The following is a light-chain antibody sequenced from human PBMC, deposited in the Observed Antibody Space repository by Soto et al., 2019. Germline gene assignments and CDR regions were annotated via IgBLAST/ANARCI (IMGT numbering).Light chain of an antibody. J-gene: IGLJ3*02. Sequence: QSALTQPPSVSGSPGQSVTFSCTGTSSDVGAYNHVSWYQQHPGKAPKLLINDVSNRPSGVPDRFSGSKSGNTASLTISGLQAEDEADYYCCSYAGTYTWVVGGGTKLTVL. CDR2: DVS. V-gene: IGLV2-11*01. CDR1: SSDVGAYNH. CDR3: CSYAGTYTWV.